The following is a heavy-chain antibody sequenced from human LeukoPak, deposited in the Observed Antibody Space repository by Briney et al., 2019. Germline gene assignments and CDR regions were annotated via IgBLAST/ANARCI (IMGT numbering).Heavy chain of an antibody. CDR3: ARGGIAAAGYYFDY. Sequence: SVKVSCKASGYTFTSYGISWVRQAPGQGLEWMGGIIPIFGTANYAQKFQGRVTITADESTSTAYMELSSLRSEDTAVYYCARGGIAAAGYYFDYWGQGTLVTVSS. V-gene: IGHV1-69*13. CDR1: GYTFTSYG. D-gene: IGHD6-13*01. CDR2: IIPIFGTA. J-gene: IGHJ4*02.